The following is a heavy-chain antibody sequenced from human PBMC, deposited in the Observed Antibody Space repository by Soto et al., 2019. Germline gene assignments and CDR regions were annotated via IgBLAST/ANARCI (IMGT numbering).Heavy chain of an antibody. CDR1: GFTFRSYD. D-gene: IGHD3-3*01. V-gene: IGHV3-33*01. Sequence: LRLSCAASGFTFRSYDMHWVRQAPGKGLEWVAVIRNDGTVRNYADSVKGRFTISRDNSKNKLYLEMNSLRAEDTALYYCVSKTIDDFDYWGQGTLVTVSS. J-gene: IGHJ4*02. CDR2: IRNDGTVR. CDR3: VSKTIDDFDY.